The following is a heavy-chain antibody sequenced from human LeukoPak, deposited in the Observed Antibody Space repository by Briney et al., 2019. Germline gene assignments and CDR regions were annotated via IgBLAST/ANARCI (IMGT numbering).Heavy chain of an antibody. V-gene: IGHV3-7*03. J-gene: IGHJ6*02. CDR2: IKEDGSKK. CDR1: GFTFSSHW. Sequence: GGSLRLSCAASGFTFSSHWMTWVRQAPGKGLEWVANIKEDGSKKNYVDSVKGRFTISRDNPKNSLYLQMNSLRAEDTAVYYCARGLRLQDYYGMDVWGQGTTVTVSS. CDR3: ARGLRLQDYYGMDV. D-gene: IGHD4-11*01.